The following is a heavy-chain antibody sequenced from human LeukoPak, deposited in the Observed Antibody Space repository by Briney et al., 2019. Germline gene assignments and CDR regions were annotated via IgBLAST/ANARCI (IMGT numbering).Heavy chain of an antibody. Sequence: AGSLRLSCAVSGFTFSTYSMSWVRQCPGKGLKWVSYISSSSRTIYYADSVKGRFTISRDNAKNSVSLQMNSLRAEDTAVYYCARRSSPDYYNSGTNYLFDYWGQGTLVTVSS. CDR2: ISSSSRTI. J-gene: IGHJ4*02. D-gene: IGHD3-10*01. V-gene: IGHV3-48*01. CDR1: GFTFSTYS. CDR3: ARRSSPDYYNSGTNYLFDY.